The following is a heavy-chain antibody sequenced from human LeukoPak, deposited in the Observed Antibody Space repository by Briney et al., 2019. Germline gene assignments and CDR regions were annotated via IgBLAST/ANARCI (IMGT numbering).Heavy chain of an antibody. CDR2: IYYSGST. J-gene: IGHJ6*03. V-gene: IGHV4-30-4*08. D-gene: IGHD3-3*02. Sequence: SETLSLTCTVSGGSISSGDYYWSWIRQPPGKGLEWIGYIYYSGSTYYNPSLKSRVTISVDTPKNQFSLKLSSVTAADTAVYYCARALGGYYYMDVWGKGTTVTVSS. CDR1: GGSISSGDYY. CDR3: ARALGGYYYMDV.